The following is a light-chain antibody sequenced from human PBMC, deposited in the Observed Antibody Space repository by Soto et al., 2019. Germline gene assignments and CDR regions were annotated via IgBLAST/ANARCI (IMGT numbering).Light chain of an antibody. CDR3: QQYGSSPVT. J-gene: IGKJ1*01. V-gene: IGKV3-20*01. CDR2: GAS. CDR1: QSVSSSY. Sequence: EIVLTQSPGTLSLSPGERATLSCRASQSVSSSYLAWYQQKPGQAPRLLIYGASSSATGIPDRFSGSGSGTDFTLTISRLEPEDFAVYYCQQYGSSPVTFGQGTKVDIK.